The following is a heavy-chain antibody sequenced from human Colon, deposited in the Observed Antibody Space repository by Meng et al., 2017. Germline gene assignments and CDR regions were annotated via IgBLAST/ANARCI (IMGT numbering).Heavy chain of an antibody. J-gene: IGHJ4*02. D-gene: IGHD6-19*01. CDR1: GYSLSGYY. Sequence: QGQLVRSGGERKKPGASVKVSCKASGYSLSGYYMHWVRQVPGQGLEWMGRINADSGGTNYAEKFQGRVTLTRDTSINTAYMEVTSLRSDDTAVYYCAKIHLGDSGLDYWGQGTLVTVSS. V-gene: IGHV1-2*06. CDR2: INADSGGT. CDR3: AKIHLGDSGLDY.